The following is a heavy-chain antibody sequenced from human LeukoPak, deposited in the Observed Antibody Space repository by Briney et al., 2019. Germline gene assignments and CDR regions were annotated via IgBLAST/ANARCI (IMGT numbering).Heavy chain of an antibody. J-gene: IGHJ4*02. D-gene: IGHD6-13*01. Sequence: PSETLSLTCAVYGGSFSGYYWSWIRQPPGKGLEGIGEINHSGSTNYNPSLKSRVTISVDTSKNQFSLKLSSVTAEDTAVYYCARGGLYSSSWYHYWGQGTLVTVSS. CDR2: INHSGST. V-gene: IGHV4-34*01. CDR3: ARGGLYSSSWYHY. CDR1: GGSFSGYY.